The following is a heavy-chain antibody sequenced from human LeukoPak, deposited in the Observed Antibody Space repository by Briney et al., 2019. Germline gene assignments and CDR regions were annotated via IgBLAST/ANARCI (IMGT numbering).Heavy chain of an antibody. CDR1: GFTFSTYW. CDR3: ARAPSEIGGYYPEYFRH. Sequence: GGSLRLSCAASGFTFSTYWMHWVRQAPGKGLEWVSRIKSDGSTNYADSVKGRFTISRDNANNTLSLQMNSLRPEDTGVYYCARAPSEIGGYYPEYFRHWGQGTLVTASS. V-gene: IGHV3-74*01. D-gene: IGHD3-22*01. CDR2: IKSDGST. J-gene: IGHJ1*01.